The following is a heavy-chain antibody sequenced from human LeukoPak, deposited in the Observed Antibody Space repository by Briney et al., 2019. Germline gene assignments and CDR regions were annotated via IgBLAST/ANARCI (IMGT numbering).Heavy chain of an antibody. CDR2: IYYSGST. CDR3: ARAVFWGSYRFDY. J-gene: IGHJ4*02. D-gene: IGHD3-16*01. V-gene: IGHV4-39*07. CDR1: GGSISSSSYY. Sequence: SETLSLTCTVSGGSISSSSYYWGWIRQPPGKGLEWIGSIYYSGSTYYNPSLKSRVTISVDTSKNQFSLKLSSVTAADTAVYYCARAVFWGSYRFDYWGQGTLVTVSS.